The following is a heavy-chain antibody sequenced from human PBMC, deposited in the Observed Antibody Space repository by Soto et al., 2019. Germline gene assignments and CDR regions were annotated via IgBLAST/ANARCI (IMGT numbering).Heavy chain of an antibody. D-gene: IGHD6-13*01. V-gene: IGHV3-30-3*01. J-gene: IGHJ4*02. CDR3: ARDIHTSNWGTFDY. Sequence: QVQLVESGGGVVQPGRSLRLSCAASGFTFSSYAMHWVRQAPGKGLEWVAVTSYDGSNKYYADSVKGRFTISRDSSKNTLYLQMNSLRADDTALYYCARDIHTSNWGTFDYWGQGTLVTVSS. CDR1: GFTFSSYA. CDR2: TSYDGSNK.